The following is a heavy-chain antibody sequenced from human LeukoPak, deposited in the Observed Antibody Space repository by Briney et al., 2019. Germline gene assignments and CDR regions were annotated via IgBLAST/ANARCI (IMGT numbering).Heavy chain of an antibody. CDR1: GYTFTGYY. V-gene: IGHV1-2*02. D-gene: IGHD3-10*01. J-gene: IGHJ4*02. Sequence: AASVKVSCKASGYTFTGYYMHWVRQAPGQGLEWMGWINPNSGGTNYAQKFQGRVTMTRDTSISTAYMEVSRLRSDDTAVYYCARGSGSYYPEPFDYWGQGTLVTVSS. CDR2: INPNSGGT. CDR3: ARGSGSYYPEPFDY.